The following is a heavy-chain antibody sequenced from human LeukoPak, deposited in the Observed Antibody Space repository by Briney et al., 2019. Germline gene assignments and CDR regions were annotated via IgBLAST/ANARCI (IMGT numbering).Heavy chain of an antibody. J-gene: IGHJ4*02. V-gene: IGHV3-21*01. CDR2: ITSTSSYM. D-gene: IGHD5-24*01. CDR1: GFTFSTYN. Sequence: NPGGSLRLSCAASGFTFSTYNMNWVRQAPGKGLEWVSSITSTSSYMYYADSVKGRFTISRDNAQNSLYLHMGSLRAEDTAVYYCARDSRRDGYNLDYWGRGTLVTVSS. CDR3: ARDSRRDGYNLDY.